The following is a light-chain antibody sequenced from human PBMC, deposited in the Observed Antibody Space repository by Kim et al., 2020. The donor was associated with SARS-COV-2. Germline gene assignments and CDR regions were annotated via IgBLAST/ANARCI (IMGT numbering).Light chain of an antibody. V-gene: IGKV3-15*01. CDR2: GAS. J-gene: IGKJ2*01. Sequence: EIVMTQSPATLSVSPGERATLSCRASQSVSSNLAWYQQKPGQAPRLLIYGASTRATGIPARFSGSGSGTEFTLTISSLQFEDFAVYYCQQYNNWSYTFGQGTKLEI. CDR3: QQYNNWSYT. CDR1: QSVSSN.